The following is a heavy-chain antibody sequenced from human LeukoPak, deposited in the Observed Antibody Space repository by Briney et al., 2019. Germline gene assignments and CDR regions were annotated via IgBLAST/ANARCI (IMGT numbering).Heavy chain of an antibody. Sequence: SETLSLTCTVSAGSISSYYWSWIRQPPGKGLEWIGYIYYSGSTNYNPVLKSRVTISVDTSKNQFSLKLSSVTAADTAVYYCARNPGGGFWSRYYSIPNCFDPRGQGTLVTVSS. J-gene: IGHJ5*02. CDR2: IYYSGST. CDR1: AGSISSYY. V-gene: IGHV4-59*01. D-gene: IGHD3-3*01. CDR3: ARNPGGGFWSRYYSIPNCFDP.